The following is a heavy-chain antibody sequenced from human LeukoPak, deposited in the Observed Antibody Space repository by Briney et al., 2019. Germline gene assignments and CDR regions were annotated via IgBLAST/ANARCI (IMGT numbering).Heavy chain of an antibody. CDR2: ISWNGGSI. CDR3: AKDLVKGYGDHPNFYYCGMDV. D-gene: IGHD4-17*01. J-gene: IGHJ6*02. Sequence: GGSLRLSCTASGFTFDDYAMHWVRQTPGKGLEWVSHISWNGGSIRYADSVKGRFTVSRDNAKNSLYLQMNSLQTEDTALYYCAKDLVKGYGDHPNFYYCGMDVWGQGTTVTVSS. CDR1: GFTFDDYA. V-gene: IGHV3-9*01.